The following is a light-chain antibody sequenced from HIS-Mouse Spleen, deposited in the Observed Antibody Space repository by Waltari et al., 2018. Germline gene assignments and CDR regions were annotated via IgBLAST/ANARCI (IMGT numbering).Light chain of an antibody. J-gene: IGKJ4*01. CDR2: DAS. CDR3: QQRSNWPPLT. CDR1: QSVSSY. V-gene: IGKV3-11*01. Sequence: ILLTQSPATLSWLPGDRATLSRRASQSVSSYLAWYQQKPGQAPRLLIYDASNRATGIPARFSGSGSGTDFTLTISSLEPEEFAVYYCQQRSNWPPLTFGGGTKVGIK.